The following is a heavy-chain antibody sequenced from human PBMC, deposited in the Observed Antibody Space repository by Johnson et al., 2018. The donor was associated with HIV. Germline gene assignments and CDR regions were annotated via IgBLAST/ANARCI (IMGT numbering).Heavy chain of an antibody. D-gene: IGHD3-3*01. Sequence: VQLVESGGGLVQPGGSLRLSCAASGFTLTSYTVSWVPQAPGKGLEWVSAIRGSGASRYFADPVKGRFTISRDNSKNTLYLQMNSLRAEDTAIYCCAKTAWVFEGDASDIWGQGTMVTVSS. J-gene: IGHJ3*02. V-gene: IGHV3-23*04. CDR2: IRGSGASR. CDR1: GFTLTSYT. CDR3: AKTAWVFEGDASDI.